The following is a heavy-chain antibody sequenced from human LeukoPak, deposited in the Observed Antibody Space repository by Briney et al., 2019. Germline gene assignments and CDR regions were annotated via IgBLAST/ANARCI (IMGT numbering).Heavy chain of an antibody. CDR3: AKDNMITFGGFFSDAFDI. CDR2: ISWNSGSI. J-gene: IGHJ3*02. CDR1: GFTFDDYA. D-gene: IGHD3-16*01. Sequence: PGGSLRLSCAASGFTFDDYAMHWVRQAPGKGLEWVSGISWNSGSIGYADSVKGRFTISRDNAKNSLYLQMNSLRAEDTALYYCAKDNMITFGGFFSDAFDIWGQGTMVTVSS. V-gene: IGHV3-9*01.